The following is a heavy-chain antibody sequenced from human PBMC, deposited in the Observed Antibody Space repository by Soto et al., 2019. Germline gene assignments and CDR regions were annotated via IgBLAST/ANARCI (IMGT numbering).Heavy chain of an antibody. CDR2: IWYDGNNE. CDR1: GFAFSTYG. CDR3: ASGRGHSYGSFDY. J-gene: IGHJ4*02. Sequence: QVQLVESGGGVVQPGTSLRLSCAASGFAFSTYGMHRVRQAPGKGLEWVVVIWYDGNNEYYADSVKGRFTIYKDNSKDTLYLQMNSLRAEDTAVYYCASGRGHSYGSFDYWGQGTLVTVSS. V-gene: IGHV3-33*01. D-gene: IGHD5-18*01.